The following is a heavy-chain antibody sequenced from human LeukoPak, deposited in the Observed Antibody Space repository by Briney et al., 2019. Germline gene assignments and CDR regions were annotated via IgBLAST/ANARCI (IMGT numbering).Heavy chain of an antibody. J-gene: IGHJ4*02. V-gene: IGHV4-30-4*08. Sequence: SETLSLTCTVSGGSISSGDYYWSWIRQPPGKGLEWIGYIYYSGSTYYNPSLKSRVTISVDTSKNQFSLKLSSVTAADTAVYYCARRGYYPHGSFDYWGQGTLVTVSS. CDR1: GGSISSGDYY. CDR3: ARRGYYPHGSFDY. CDR2: IYYSGST. D-gene: IGHD3-3*01.